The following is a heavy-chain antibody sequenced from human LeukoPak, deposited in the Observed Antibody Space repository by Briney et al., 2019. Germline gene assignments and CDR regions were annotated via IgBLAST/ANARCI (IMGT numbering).Heavy chain of an antibody. J-gene: IGHJ4*02. D-gene: IGHD5-18*01. CDR3: ARDFGYSYVDY. Sequence: GGSLRLSCAASGFTFSNYAMGWVRQVPGKGLEWVSGISDSSGSTYYADSVKGRFTISRDNSKNTLYLQMNSLRAEDTAVYYCARDFGYSYVDYWGQGTLVTVSS. V-gene: IGHV3-23*01. CDR2: ISDSSGST. CDR1: GFTFSNYA.